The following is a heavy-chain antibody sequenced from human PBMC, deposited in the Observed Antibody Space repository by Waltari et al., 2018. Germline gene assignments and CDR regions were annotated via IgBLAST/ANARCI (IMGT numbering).Heavy chain of an antibody. CDR1: GGTFSSYA. CDR3: ARDLNYGGGMDV. J-gene: IGHJ6*03. Sequence: QVQLVQSGAEVKKPGSSVKVSCKASGGTFSSYAISGVRQARGKGLEWMGGMNPNSGNTGYAQKFQGRVTITRNTSISTAYMELSSLRSEDTAVYYCARDLNYGGGMDVWGKGTTVTVSS. V-gene: IGHV1-8*03. CDR2: MNPNSGNT. D-gene: IGHD4-17*01.